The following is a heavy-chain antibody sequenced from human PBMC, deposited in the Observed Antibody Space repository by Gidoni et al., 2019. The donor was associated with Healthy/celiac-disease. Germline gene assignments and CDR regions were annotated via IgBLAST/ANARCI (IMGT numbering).Heavy chain of an antibody. D-gene: IGHD3-10*01. CDR2: INPNSGGT. Sequence: QVQLVQSGAEVKKPGASVKVSCKASGYTFTGYYMHWGRQAPGQGLEWMGRINPNSGGTNYAQKFKGRVTMTRETSISTAYMELSRLRSDDTAVYYCARVSGSGSDYGMDVWGQGTTVTVSS. CDR1: GYTFTGYY. CDR3: ARVSGSGSDYGMDV. J-gene: IGHJ6*02. V-gene: IGHV1-2*06.